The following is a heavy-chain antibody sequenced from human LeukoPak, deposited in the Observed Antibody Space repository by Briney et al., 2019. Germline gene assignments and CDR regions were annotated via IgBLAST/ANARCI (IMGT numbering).Heavy chain of an antibody. D-gene: IGHD2-21*02. CDR2: INEDASST. J-gene: IGHJ4*02. CDR3: ARDRAVTATIRLFDY. V-gene: IGHV3-74*01. CDR1: GFTIRSYW. Sequence: PGGSLRLSCAASGFTIRSYWMHWVRQAPGKGLIWVSRINEDASSTSYADSVKGRFTISRDNAKNSLYLQMNSLRAEDTAVYYCARDRAVTATIRLFDYWGQGTLVTVSS.